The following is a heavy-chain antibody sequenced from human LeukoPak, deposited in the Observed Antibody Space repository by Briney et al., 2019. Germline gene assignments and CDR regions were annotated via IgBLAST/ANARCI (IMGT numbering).Heavy chain of an antibody. CDR2: IYHSGST. CDR3: ARATYYYDTLIN. D-gene: IGHD3-22*01. V-gene: IGHV4-4*02. J-gene: IGHJ4*02. Sequence: SETLSLTCAVSGGSISSSNWWSWVRQPPGKGLEWSGEIYHSGSTTYTPSLKSRVTISVDKSKNQFSLKLSSVTAADTAVYYCARATYYYDTLINWGQGTLVTVSS. CDR1: GGSISSSNW.